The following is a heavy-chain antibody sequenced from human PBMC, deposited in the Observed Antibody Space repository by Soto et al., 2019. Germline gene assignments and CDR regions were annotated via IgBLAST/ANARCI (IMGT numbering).Heavy chain of an antibody. CDR2: IYYSGST. CDR1: GGSISSYY. D-gene: IGHD4-17*01. Sequence: SETLSLTCTVSGGSISSYYWSWIRQPPGKGLEWTGYIYYSGSTNYNPSLKSRVTISVDTSKNQFSLKLSSVTAADTAVYYCARARYYGDYPYYFDYWGQGTLVTVSS. CDR3: ARARYYGDYPYYFDY. V-gene: IGHV4-59*01. J-gene: IGHJ4*02.